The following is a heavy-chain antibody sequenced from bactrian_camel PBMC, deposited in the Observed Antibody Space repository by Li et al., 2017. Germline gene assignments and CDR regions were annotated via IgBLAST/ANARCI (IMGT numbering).Heavy chain of an antibody. CDR2: IYTGSGNT. J-gene: IGHJ4*01. Sequence: HVQLVESGGGSVQPGGSLRLSCVASGYTYSRSSCMAWFRQAPGKEREGVARIYTGSGNTYYADSVKGRFTISQDNAKNTVYLQMNSLRPEDTAMYYCAAAAGLLGGTCVDVRSVDYWGQGTQVTVS. CDR1: GYTYSRSSC. CDR3: AAAAGLLGGTCVDVRSVDY. D-gene: IGHD6*01. V-gene: IGHV3S1*01.